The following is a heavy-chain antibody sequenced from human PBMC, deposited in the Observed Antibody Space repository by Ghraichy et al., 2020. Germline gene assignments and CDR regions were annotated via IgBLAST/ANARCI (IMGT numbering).Heavy chain of an antibody. D-gene: IGHD2-8*01. CDR3: ARGYCTNGVCLGANYYYGMDV. V-gene: IGHV6-1*01. J-gene: IGHJ6*02. CDR2: TYYRSKWYN. CDR1: GDSVSSNSAA. Sequence: SLTCAISGDSVSSNSAAWNWIRQSPSRGLEWLGRTYYRSKWYNDYAVSVKSRITINPDTSKNQFSLQLNSVTPEDTAVYYCARGYCTNGVCLGANYYYGMDVWGQGTTVTVSS.